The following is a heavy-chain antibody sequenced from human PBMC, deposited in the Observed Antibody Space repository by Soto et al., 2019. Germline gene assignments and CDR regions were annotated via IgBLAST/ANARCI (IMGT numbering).Heavy chain of an antibody. CDR1: GYLISSGYY. Sequence: PSETLSLTCSVSGYLISSGYYWGWVRQTPGKGLEWLGSIDYSGKTYKNPSLKSRVSASVDLSQNQFSLNLRSVTAADTAVYFCARDLSSGYDSYYFGYWGQGTLVTVSS. D-gene: IGHD3-22*01. CDR3: ARDLSSGYDSYYFGY. J-gene: IGHJ4*02. CDR2: IDYSGKT. V-gene: IGHV4-38-2*02.